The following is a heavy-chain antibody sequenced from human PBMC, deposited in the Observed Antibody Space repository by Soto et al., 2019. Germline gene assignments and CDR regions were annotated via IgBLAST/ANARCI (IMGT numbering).Heavy chain of an antibody. D-gene: IGHD2-8*01. CDR3: AKDRFNGAFDI. J-gene: IGHJ3*02. CDR2: VSATDGST. V-gene: IGHV3-23*01. Sequence: EVQMLESGGGLVQPGGSLRLSCSVSGFTFSAHAMSWVRQAPGKGLGWVSTVSATDGSTDYADSVKGRFTITRDNSKNTLYLHMSSLRLEDTAIYYCAKDRFNGAFDIWGQGTMVPVSS. CDR1: GFTFSAHA.